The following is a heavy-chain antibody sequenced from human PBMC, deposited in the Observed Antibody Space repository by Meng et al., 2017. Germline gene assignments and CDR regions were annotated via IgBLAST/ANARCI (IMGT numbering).Heavy chain of an antibody. V-gene: IGHV4-31*01. Sequence: SETLSLTCTVSGGPISSGGYYWSWIRQHPGKGLEWIGYIYYSGSTYSNPSLKSLVTISVDTSKNQFSLMLSSAAAAGTAVYYGARGGGIAAAGWKDFDYWGQGTLVTVSS. D-gene: IGHD6-13*01. CDR1: GGPISSGGYY. CDR3: ARGGGIAAAGWKDFDY. CDR2: IYYSGST. J-gene: IGHJ4*02.